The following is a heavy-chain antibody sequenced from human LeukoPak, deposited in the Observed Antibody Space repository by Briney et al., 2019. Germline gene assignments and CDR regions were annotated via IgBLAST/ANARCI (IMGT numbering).Heavy chain of an antibody. D-gene: IGHD3-16*02. CDR2: ISFDGSNK. J-gene: IGHJ5*02. Sequence: GRSLRLSCAVSGFTFSDYGMHWVRQAPGKGLEWVAVISFDGSNKYYADSVKGRFTISRDNSKNTLYLQMSSLRAEDTAVYYCAKTRGGKHRYPLDLWGQGTLVTVSS. CDR1: GFTFSDYG. V-gene: IGHV3-30*18. CDR3: AKTRGGKHRYPLDL.